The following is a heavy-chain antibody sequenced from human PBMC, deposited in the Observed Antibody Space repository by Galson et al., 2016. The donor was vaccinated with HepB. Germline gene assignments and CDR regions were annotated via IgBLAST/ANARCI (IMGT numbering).Heavy chain of an antibody. V-gene: IGHV3-23*01. J-gene: IGHJ3*02. D-gene: IGHD3-22*01. CDR3: AKSMVMRLIETGGPAFDI. CDR2: IGGRGDNI. CDR1: GFTFSSYA. Sequence: SLRLSCAASGFTFSSYAMNWVRQAPGKGLEWVSSIGGRGDNIYHAVSVKGRFTISRDNSKNTVYLPMSTVRAEDTDVYYCAKSMVMRLIETGGPAFDIWGQGTMVTVSS.